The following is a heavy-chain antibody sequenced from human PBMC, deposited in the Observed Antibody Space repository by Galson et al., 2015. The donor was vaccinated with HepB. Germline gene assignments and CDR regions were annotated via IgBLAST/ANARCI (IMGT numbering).Heavy chain of an antibody. V-gene: IGHV3-30*04. CDR2: ISYDGSNK. CDR1: GFTFSNYA. Sequence: SLRLSCAASGFTFSNYAMHWVRQAPGKGLEWVAVISYDGSNKYYADSVKGRFTISRDNSKNTLYLQMNSLRAEDTAVYYCARERDYYYYYGMDVWGQGTTVTVSS. J-gene: IGHJ6*02. CDR3: ARERDYYYYYGMDV.